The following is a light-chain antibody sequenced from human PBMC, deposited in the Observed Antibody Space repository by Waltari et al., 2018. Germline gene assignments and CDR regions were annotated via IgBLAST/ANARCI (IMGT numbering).Light chain of an antibody. CDR1: SNDIGGSNY. CDR2: DVN. CDR3: SSFTRTVL. J-gene: IGLJ2*01. V-gene: IGLV2-14*01. Sequence: QSALTQPASVSGSPGQSVTISCTGTSNDIGGSNYFSWYQQRPGKAPKLIIYDVNNRPSGVSGRFSGSKSGNTASLTISGLQAEDETDYYCSSFTRTVLFGGGTKLTVL.